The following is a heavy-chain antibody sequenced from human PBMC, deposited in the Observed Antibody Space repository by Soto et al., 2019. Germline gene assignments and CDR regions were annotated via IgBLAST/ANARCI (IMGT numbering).Heavy chain of an antibody. Sequence: QVQLVQSGAEVKKPGASVKVSCKASGYTFSTYGFSWVRQAPGQGLEWMGWIGADNGDTNYAQNFQGRVTMTTDTSTTTSYMELRSLTSDDTAVYFCARDWKGAEGFDPWGQGTLLTVSS. CDR2: IGADNGDT. V-gene: IGHV1-18*01. CDR1: GYTFSTYG. J-gene: IGHJ5*02. D-gene: IGHD1-1*01. CDR3: ARDWKGAEGFDP.